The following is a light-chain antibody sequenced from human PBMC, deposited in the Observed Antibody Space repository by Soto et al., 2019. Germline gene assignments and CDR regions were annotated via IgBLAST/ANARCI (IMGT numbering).Light chain of an antibody. CDR1: SSDVGGYNY. J-gene: IGLJ1*01. Sequence: SVLTQPPSASGSPGQSVAISCTGTSSDVGGYNYVSWYQQHPGKAPKLMIYEVNKRPSGVPDRFSGSKSGNTASLTVSGLQAEDEADYYCCSYAGFSTFVFGIGTKVTVL. V-gene: IGLV2-8*01. CDR2: EVN. CDR3: CSYAGFSTFV.